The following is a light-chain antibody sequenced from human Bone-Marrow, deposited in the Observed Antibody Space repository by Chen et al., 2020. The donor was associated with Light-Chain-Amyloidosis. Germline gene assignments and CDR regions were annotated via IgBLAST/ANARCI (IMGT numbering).Light chain of an antibody. Sequence: QSALTQPASVSGSPGQSITISCTGTISDIGGHDFVSWYQQYPGKAPKLLIYEVVIRPSGVSNRFSGSKSGNTASLTVAGLQAEDEGTYYCSSYTSTSTLWVFGGGTNLAVL. J-gene: IGLJ3*02. CDR3: SSYTSTSTLWV. V-gene: IGLV2-14*01. CDR1: ISDIGGHDF. CDR2: EVV.